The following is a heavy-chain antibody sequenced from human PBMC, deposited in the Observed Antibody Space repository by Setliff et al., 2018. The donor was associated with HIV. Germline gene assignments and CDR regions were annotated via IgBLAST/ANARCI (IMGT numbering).Heavy chain of an antibody. Sequence: ASVKVSCKASGYTLTSYAITWVRQAPGQGLEWVGWIDADNGNTNYAQKFRGRVTMTTDTSTNTAYMEVRSLTSDDTAVYYCVRVTADRTNYYYYMDVWDKGTTVTVAS. CDR2: IDADNGNT. CDR3: VRVTADRTNYYYYMDV. J-gene: IGHJ6*03. D-gene: IGHD4-17*01. V-gene: IGHV1-18*01. CDR1: GYTLTSYA.